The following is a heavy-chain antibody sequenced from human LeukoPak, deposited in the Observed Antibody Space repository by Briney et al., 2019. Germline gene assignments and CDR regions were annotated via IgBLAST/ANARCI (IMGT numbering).Heavy chain of an antibody. CDR2: IYHSGST. CDR3: ARAGVVPAARFDY. CDR1: GYFIRGGYY. Sequence: SETLSLTCTVSGYFIRGGYYWGWIRQPPGKGLEWIGKIYHSGSTYYNPSLNRRVTISVDTHKNQFSLKLSSVCAADTGVYYCARAGVVPAARFDYWGQGTLVIVSS. J-gene: IGHJ4*02. V-gene: IGHV4-38-2*02. D-gene: IGHD2-2*01.